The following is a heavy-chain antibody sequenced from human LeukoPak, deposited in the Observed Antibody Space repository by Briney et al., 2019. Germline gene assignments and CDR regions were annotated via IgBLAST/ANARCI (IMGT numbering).Heavy chain of an antibody. V-gene: IGHV1-18*04. CDR1: GYIFTGHY. Sequence: ASVKVSCKASGYIFTGHYLHWVRQAPGQGLEWMGWISAYNGNTNYAQKLQGRVTMTTDTSTSTAYMELRSLRSDDTAVYYCAREIGPIQLHLWGSAFDYWGQGTLVTVSS. CDR2: ISAYNGNT. D-gene: IGHD5-24*01. CDR3: AREIGPIQLHLWGSAFDY. J-gene: IGHJ4*02.